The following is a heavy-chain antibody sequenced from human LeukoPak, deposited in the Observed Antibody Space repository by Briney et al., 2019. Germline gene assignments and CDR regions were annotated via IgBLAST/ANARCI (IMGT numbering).Heavy chain of an antibody. CDR1: GGTFSRHA. V-gene: IGHV1-69*13. Sequence: GASVKVSCKASGGTFSRHAISWVRQAPGQGLEWMGGIIPNFGTPHLAQNFQDRVTITADESTTTVYMEMRSLTSEDTAVFYCATRDADYEYYFDDWGQGTLVTVSS. CDR2: IIPNFGTP. J-gene: IGHJ4*02. D-gene: IGHD4-17*01. CDR3: ATRDADYEYYFDD.